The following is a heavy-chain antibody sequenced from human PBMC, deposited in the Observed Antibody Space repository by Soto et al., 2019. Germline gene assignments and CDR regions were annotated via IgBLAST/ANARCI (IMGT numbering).Heavy chain of an antibody. CDR3: AISPRYDSSGYYHYYFDY. V-gene: IGHV1-3*01. CDR1: GYTFTSYA. Sequence: ASVKVSCKASGYTFTSYAMHWVRQAPGQRLEWMGWINAGNGNTKYSQKFQARVRMTRDTAASTAYMELSSLRSEDTAVYYCAISPRYDSSGYYHYYFDYWGQGTLVTVS. CDR2: INAGNGNT. D-gene: IGHD3-22*01. J-gene: IGHJ4*02.